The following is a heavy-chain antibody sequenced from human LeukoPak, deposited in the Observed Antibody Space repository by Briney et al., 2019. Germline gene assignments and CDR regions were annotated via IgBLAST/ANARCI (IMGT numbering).Heavy chain of an antibody. CDR3: VRDIQGWFDP. V-gene: IGHV3-74*01. J-gene: IGHJ5*02. Sequence: GGSLRLSCAASGFSFGSYWMNWVRQPPGKGLVWVSQINNDGSNTNYADSVKGRFTISRDNAKNTLYLQMDSLRAEDTAVYYCVRDIQGWFDPWGQGTLVTVSS. CDR1: GFSFGSYW. CDR2: INNDGSNT.